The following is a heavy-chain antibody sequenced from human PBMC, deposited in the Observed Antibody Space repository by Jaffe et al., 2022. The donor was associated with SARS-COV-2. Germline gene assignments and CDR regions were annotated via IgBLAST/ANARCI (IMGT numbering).Heavy chain of an antibody. J-gene: IGHJ6*02. CDR2: IYYSGST. D-gene: IGHD3-10*01. CDR1: GGSISSYY. CDR3: ARYHHGSGRPRAASHYYYGMDV. Sequence: QVQLQESGPGLVKPSETLSLTCTVSGGSISSYYWSWIRQPPGKGLEWIGYIYYSGSTNYNPSLKSRVTISVDTSKNQFSLKLSSVTAADTAVYYCARYHHGSGRPRAASHYYYGMDVWGQGTTVTVSS. V-gene: IGHV4-59*01.